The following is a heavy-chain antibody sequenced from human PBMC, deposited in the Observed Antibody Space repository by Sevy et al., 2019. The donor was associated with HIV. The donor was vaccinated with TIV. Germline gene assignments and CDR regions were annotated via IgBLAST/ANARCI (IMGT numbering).Heavy chain of an antibody. D-gene: IGHD2-15*01. Sequence: GGSLRLSCSASGFSVRSFSMHWVRQAPGKGLEWVAALLYNVRTEEYADSVKGRVTISRDTSKNTLNLEMNSLRVEDTALYFCARDSARVIVPTAGFDSWGQGVLVTVSS. CDR2: LLYNVRTE. V-gene: IGHV3-33*03. J-gene: IGHJ5*01. CDR3: ARDSARVIVPTAGFDS. CDR1: GFSVRSFS.